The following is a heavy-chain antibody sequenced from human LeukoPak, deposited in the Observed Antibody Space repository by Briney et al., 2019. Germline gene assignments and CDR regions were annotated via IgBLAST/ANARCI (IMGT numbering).Heavy chain of an antibody. D-gene: IGHD3-10*01. CDR2: ISWEGDTT. CDR3: TRDTDYGSATNYFDY. J-gene: IGHJ4*02. V-gene: IGHV3-43*01. Sequence: GGSLRLSCAASGFTFDDDAMHWVRQAPGRGLEWVSLISWEGDTTYYADSVRGRFTISRDNSKNSLYLQMNSLRTEDTAFYYCTRDTDYGSATNYFDYWGQGTLVSVSS. CDR1: GFTFDDDA.